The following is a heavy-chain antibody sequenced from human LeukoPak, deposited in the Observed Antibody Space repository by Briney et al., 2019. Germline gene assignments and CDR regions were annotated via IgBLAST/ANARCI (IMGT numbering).Heavy chain of an antibody. J-gene: IGHJ4*02. CDR3: ARVGYSNYVENYDY. CDR2: ISSSGSTI. V-gene: IGHV3-11*01. D-gene: IGHD4-11*01. Sequence: GGSLGLSCAASGFTFSDYYMSWIRQAPGKGLEWVSYISSSGSTIYYADSVKGRFTISRDNAKNSLYLQMNSLRAEDTAVYYCARVGYSNYVENYDYWGQGTLVTVSS. CDR1: GFTFSDYY.